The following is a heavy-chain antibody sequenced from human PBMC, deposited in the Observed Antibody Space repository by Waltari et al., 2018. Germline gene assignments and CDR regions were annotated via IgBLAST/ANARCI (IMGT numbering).Heavy chain of an antibody. CDR3: ARSTEGHFDS. V-gene: IGHV3-48*04. CDR1: GFPFTIYS. CDR2: ITGNSNII. J-gene: IGHJ4*02. D-gene: IGHD1-1*01. Sequence: EVQLVESGGGLVQPGGSLRLSCIASGFPFTIYSMPWVRQGPGKGLEWLSYITGNSNIISYGDSVKGRFTVSRDNAMNSLFLQMNSLRGEDTAVNYCARSTEGHFDSWGQGTLVTVSS.